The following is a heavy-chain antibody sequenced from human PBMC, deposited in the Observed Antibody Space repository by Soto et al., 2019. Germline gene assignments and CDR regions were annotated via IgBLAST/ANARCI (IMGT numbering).Heavy chain of an antibody. CDR2: ISVGGDST. CDR3: ALTLAVAAFDY. CDR1: GFTFSNYG. V-gene: IGHV3-23*01. D-gene: IGHD6-19*01. J-gene: IGHJ4*02. Sequence: GGSLRLSCAASGFTFSNYGMHWVRQAPGKGLEWVAVISVGGDSTYFADSVKGRFTISRDNSKNTLYLQLSSLRAEDTALYYCALTLAVAAFDYWGPGTLVTVSS.